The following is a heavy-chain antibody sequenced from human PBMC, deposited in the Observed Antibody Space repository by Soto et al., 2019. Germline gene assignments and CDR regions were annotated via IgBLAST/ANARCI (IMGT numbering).Heavy chain of an antibody. CDR1: GFTLTTYA. V-gene: IGHV3-23*01. D-gene: IGHD3-10*01. CDR2: MNGAGTST. Sequence: GVSLRLSCAASGFTLTTYAMSWVRQPPGKGLEWVSSMNGAGTSTSYADSVKGRFTTSRDNSKNTLFLEMNSLRAEDTAVYYCARGGEDHYHYGMDVWGQGTTVTGSS. J-gene: IGHJ6*02. CDR3: ARGGEDHYHYGMDV.